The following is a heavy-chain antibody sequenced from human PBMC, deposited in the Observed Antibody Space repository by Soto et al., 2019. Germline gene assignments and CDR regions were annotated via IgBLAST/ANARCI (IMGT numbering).Heavy chain of an antibody. D-gene: IGHD6-13*01. CDR3: AKGKGGSTPTGRFDP. CDR2: ISGSGGST. J-gene: IGHJ5*02. V-gene: IGHV3-23*01. Sequence: GSLRLSCASSGFTFSSYAMSWVRQAPGKGLEWVSAISGSGGSTYYADSVKGRFTISRDNSKNTLYLQMNSLRAEDTAVYYCAKGKGGSTPTGRFDPWVQGTLVTVSS. CDR1: GFTFSSYA.